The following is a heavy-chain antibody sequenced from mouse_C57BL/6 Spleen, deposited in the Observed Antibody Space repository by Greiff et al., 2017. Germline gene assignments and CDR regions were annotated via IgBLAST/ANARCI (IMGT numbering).Heavy chain of an antibody. Sequence: EVNVVESGEGLVKPGGSLKLSCAASGFTFSSYAMSWVRQTPEKRLEWVAYISSGGDYIYYADTVKGRFTISRDNARNTLYLQMSSLMSEDTAMYYCTRAYGSSYDYWGQGTTLTVSS. D-gene: IGHD1-1*01. CDR1: GFTFSSYA. J-gene: IGHJ2*01. V-gene: IGHV5-9-1*02. CDR2: ISSGGDYI. CDR3: TRAYGSSYDY.